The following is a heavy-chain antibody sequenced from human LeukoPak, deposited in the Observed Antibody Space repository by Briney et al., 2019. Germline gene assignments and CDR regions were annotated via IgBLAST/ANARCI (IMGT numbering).Heavy chain of an antibody. CDR2: IYPGDSDT. D-gene: IGHD2-8*02. V-gene: IGHV5-51*01. CDR3: ARAEKPNLVPRNAFDI. J-gene: IGHJ3*02. Sequence: PGESLKISCQGSGYNFPSYWIGWVRQMPGKGLEWMGIIYPGDSDTKYSPSFQGQVTISADKSISTAYLQWSSLKASDTAMYYCARAEKPNLVPRNAFDIWGQGTMVTVSS. CDR1: GYNFPSYW.